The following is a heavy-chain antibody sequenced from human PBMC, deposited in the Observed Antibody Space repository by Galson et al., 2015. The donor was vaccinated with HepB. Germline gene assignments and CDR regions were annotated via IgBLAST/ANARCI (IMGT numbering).Heavy chain of an antibody. V-gene: IGHV4-59*01. CDR1: GGSISSYY. CDR2: IYYSGST. Sequence: QVQVQESGPGLVKPSETLSLTCTVSGGSISSYYWSWIRQPPGKGLEWIGYIYYSGSTNYNPSLKSRVTISVDTSKNQFSLKLSSVTAADTAVYYCARDRGIPNWFDPWGQGTLVTVSS. J-gene: IGHJ5*02. CDR3: ARDRGIPNWFDP. D-gene: IGHD2-15*01.